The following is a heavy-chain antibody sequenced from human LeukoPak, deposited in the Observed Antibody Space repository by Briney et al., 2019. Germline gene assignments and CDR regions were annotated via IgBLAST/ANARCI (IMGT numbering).Heavy chain of an antibody. D-gene: IGHD3-3*01. CDR2: TRNKANSYIT. V-gene: IGHV3-72*01. J-gene: IGHJ6*03. Sequence: GGSLRLSCAASGFTFSDHYMDWVRQAPGKGLEWVGRTRNKANSYITEYAASVEGRFTISRDNSKNSLYLQMNSLRAEDTALYYCARGGITIFGVVSYMDVWGKGTTVTVSS. CDR1: GFTFSDHY. CDR3: ARGGITIFGVVSYMDV.